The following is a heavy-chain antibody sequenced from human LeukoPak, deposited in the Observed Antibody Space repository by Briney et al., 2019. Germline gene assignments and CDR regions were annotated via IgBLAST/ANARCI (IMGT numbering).Heavy chain of an antibody. D-gene: IGHD6-19*01. J-gene: IGHJ4*02. CDR2: ISSSSSYI. CDR1: GFTFSSYS. V-gene: IGHV3-21*01. Sequence: GGSLRLSCAASGFTFSSYSMNWVRQAPGKGLQWVSSISSSSSYIYYADSVKGRFTISRDNAKNSLYLQMNSLRAEDTAVYYCARVPSSGWFPLDYWGQGTLVTVSS. CDR3: ARVPSSGWFPLDY.